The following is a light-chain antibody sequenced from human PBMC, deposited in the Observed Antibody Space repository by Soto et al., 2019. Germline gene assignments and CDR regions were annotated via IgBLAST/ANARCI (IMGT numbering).Light chain of an antibody. J-gene: IGKJ5*01. CDR2: GAS. CDR3: QQFGGSPIT. CDR1: QRISSN. V-gene: IGKV3-20*01. Sequence: EIVMTQSPATLSVSPRERATLSCRASQRISSNLAWYQQKPGQAPRLLIYGASTRATGIPERFSGSGSGTDFTLTINRLEPEDFAVYYCQQFGGSPITFGQGTRLEIK.